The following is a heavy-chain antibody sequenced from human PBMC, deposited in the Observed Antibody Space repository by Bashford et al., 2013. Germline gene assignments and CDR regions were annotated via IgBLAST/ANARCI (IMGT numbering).Heavy chain of an antibody. D-gene: IGHD6-13*01. CDR2: MYYSGSA. CDR1: GGSIISSSYY. J-gene: IGHJ6*02. Sequence: SETLSLTCTVSGGSIISSSYYWGFVRQPPGKGLEWIGSMYYSGSAYYNPSLKSRVSISVDTSKNQFSXKVSSVTAADTAVYYCAREYSSPNHYGMDVWGQGIDGHRLL. V-gene: IGHV4-39*02. CDR3: AREYSSPNHYGMDV.